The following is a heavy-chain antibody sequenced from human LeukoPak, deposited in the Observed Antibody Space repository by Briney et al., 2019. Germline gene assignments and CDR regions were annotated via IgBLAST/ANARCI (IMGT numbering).Heavy chain of an antibody. CDR1: GFTFSSFG. Sequence: GGSLRFSCAASGFTFSSFGMSWVRKAPGKGLEWVSGISGSGYTTYYADSVKGRFTVSRENFRKTVHLQMNSLRAEDTAVYYCAKTVIEADGSAFDYWGQGTLVTVSS. CDR2: ISGSGYTT. D-gene: IGHD2/OR15-2a*01. J-gene: IGHJ4*02. V-gene: IGHV3-23*01. CDR3: AKTVIEADGSAFDY.